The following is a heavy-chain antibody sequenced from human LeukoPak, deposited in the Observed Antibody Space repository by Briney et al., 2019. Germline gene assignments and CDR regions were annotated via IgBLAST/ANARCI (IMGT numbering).Heavy chain of an antibody. Sequence: GGSLRLSCAASGFTFSDYYMSWIRQAPGKGLEWVSYISSSSSYTNYADSVKGRFAISRDNAKNSLYLQMNSLRAEDTAVYYCARASGGSSGWYGWGQGTLVTVSS. CDR3: ARASGGSSGWYG. CDR1: GFTFSDYY. V-gene: IGHV3-11*06. D-gene: IGHD6-19*01. J-gene: IGHJ4*02. CDR2: ISSSSSYT.